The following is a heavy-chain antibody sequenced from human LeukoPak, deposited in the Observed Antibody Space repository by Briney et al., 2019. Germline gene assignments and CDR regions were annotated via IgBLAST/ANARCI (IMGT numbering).Heavy chain of an antibody. CDR3: ARPRSTESGSYNWFDP. CDR2: IIPFVGLT. Sequence: SVKVSCKASGGTLSSYPISWIRQAPGQGLELMGRIIPFVGLTNYAPRFQGRVTITADKDTTTAYMELSGLTSEDTAVYYCARPRSTESGSYNWFDPWGQGTPVTVSS. J-gene: IGHJ5*02. V-gene: IGHV1-69*02. CDR1: GGTLSSYP. D-gene: IGHD1-26*01.